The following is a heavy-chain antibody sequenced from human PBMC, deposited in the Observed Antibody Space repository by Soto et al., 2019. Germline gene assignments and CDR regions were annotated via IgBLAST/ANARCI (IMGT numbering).Heavy chain of an antibody. D-gene: IGHD3-16*01. J-gene: IGHJ6*02. Sequence: QITLKESGPTLVKPTQTLTLTCAFSGLSLTTNGLSVGWVRQPPGKALEWLALIYWDDDKRYSPSLKSRLTITRDTSKTQVVLTITNMDPVDTATYYCEHSYTDLNHAMDDWGQGTTVSVSS. CDR3: EHSYTDLNHAMDD. CDR2: IYWDDDK. CDR1: GLSLTTNGLS. V-gene: IGHV2-5*02.